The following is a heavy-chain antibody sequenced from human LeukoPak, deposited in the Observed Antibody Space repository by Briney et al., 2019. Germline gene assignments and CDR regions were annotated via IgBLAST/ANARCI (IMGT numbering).Heavy chain of an antibody. CDR2: IYRSGST. J-gene: IGHJ4*02. V-gene: IGHV4-38-2*02. Sequence: SETLSLTCSVSGYSISSGYYWGWIRQPPGKGLEWIGSIYRSGSTYYNPSLKSRVTISVDTSKNHFSLKLSSVTAADTAVYYCARGVGDHWGHYFDYWGQGTLVTVSS. D-gene: IGHD7-27*01. CDR3: ARGVGDHWGHYFDY. CDR1: GYSISSGYY.